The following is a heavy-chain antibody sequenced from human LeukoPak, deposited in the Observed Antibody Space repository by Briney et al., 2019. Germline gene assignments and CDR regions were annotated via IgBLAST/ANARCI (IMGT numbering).Heavy chain of an antibody. CDR3: ARDPYSGNYGNHYHYYMDV. CDR1: GFTLSTYN. V-gene: IGHV3-21*06. CDR2: ITSSSTYI. D-gene: IGHD1-26*01. Sequence: PGGSLRLSCAASGFTLSTYNMNWGRHAPGKERQWSSSITSSSTYIYYADSVKGRFTISRDNAKNSLYLQMNSLSPDDTAVYFCARDPYSGNYGNHYHYYMDVWGKGTTVTISS. J-gene: IGHJ6*03.